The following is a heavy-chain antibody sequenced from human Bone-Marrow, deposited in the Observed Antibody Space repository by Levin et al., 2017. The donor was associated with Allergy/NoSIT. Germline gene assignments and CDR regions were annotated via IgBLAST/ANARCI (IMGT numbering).Heavy chain of an antibody. CDR3: AKDISGDGSNFDH. V-gene: IGHV3-9*01. Sequence: GGSLRLSCAVSGFNVDDYAMHWVRQAPGKGLEWVSGITWNRGKKDYADSVKGRFTISRDNAKNSPYLQMNSLRTEDTALYYCAKDISGDGSNFDHWGQGTLVTVSS. CDR2: ITWNRGKK. J-gene: IGHJ4*02. D-gene: IGHD5-24*01. CDR1: GFNVDDYA.